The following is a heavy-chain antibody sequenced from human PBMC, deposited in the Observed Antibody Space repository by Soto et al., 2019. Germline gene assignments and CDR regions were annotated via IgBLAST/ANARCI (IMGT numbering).Heavy chain of an antibody. CDR1: GYTFTSYA. V-gene: IGHV1-3*01. J-gene: IGHJ4*02. Sequence: QVQLVQSGAEVKKPGASVKVSCKASGYTFTSYAMQWVRQAPGQRLEWMGWINAGNGNTKYSQKFQGRVTITRDTXASTANMELSSLRAEDTAVYYCARGPGGPDGPGDYWGQGTLVTVSS. D-gene: IGHD2-15*01. CDR3: ARGPGGPDGPGDY. CDR2: INAGNGNT.